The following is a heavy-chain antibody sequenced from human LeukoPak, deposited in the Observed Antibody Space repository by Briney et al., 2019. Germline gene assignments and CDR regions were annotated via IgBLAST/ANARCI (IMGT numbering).Heavy chain of an antibody. CDR1: GYTFTSYG. CDR2: ISAYNGNT. V-gene: IGHV1-18*01. J-gene: IGHJ4*02. Sequence: ASAKVSCKASGYTFTSYGISWVRQAPGQGLEWMGWISAYNGNTNYAQKLQGRVTMTTDTSTSTAYMELRSLRSDDTAVYYCARGPLLYYYDSSGYPLYYFDYWGQGTLVTVSS. CDR3: ARGPLLYYYDSSGYPLYYFDY. D-gene: IGHD3-22*01.